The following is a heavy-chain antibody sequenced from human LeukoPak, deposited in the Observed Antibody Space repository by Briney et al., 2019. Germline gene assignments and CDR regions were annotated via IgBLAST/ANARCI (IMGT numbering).Heavy chain of an antibody. CDR3: SKGRGYYLDY. J-gene: IGHJ4*02. CDR2: IRHDGNSK. Sequence: GGSLRLSCAASGFIFNTYDMYWVGQAPGKGLEWVTFIRHDGNSKNYADSVNGRFTISRDISKKTVYLQINRLRHEGNAMYYFSKGRGYYLDYWGQGTMVTVSS. V-gene: IGHV3-30*02. D-gene: IGHD3-22*01. CDR1: GFIFNTYD.